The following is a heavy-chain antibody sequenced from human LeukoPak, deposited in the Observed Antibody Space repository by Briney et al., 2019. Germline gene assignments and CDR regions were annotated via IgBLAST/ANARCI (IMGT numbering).Heavy chain of an antibody. Sequence: GGSLRLSCAVSGFTVTTNYMSWVRQAPGKGLEWVSIIHRDGSTYYADSVKGRFTTSRDNSKNTLYIQMNSLRTEDTGVYYCARDGEHVLAHDYWGQGTLVTVSS. V-gene: IGHV3-66*01. D-gene: IGHD2-15*01. J-gene: IGHJ4*02. CDR1: GFTVTTNY. CDR3: ARDGEHVLAHDY. CDR2: IHRDGST.